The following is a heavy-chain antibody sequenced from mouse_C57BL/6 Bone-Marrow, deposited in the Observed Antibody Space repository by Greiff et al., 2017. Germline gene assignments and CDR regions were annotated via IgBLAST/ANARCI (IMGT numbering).Heavy chain of an antibody. V-gene: IGHV1-55*01. D-gene: IGHD2-12*01. J-gene: IGHJ1*03. CDR3: ARRYCRIYWYFDD. CDR1: GYTFTSYW. CDR2: IYPSSGST. Sequence: QVQLQQSGAELVKPGASVKMSCKASGYTFTSYWITWVKQRPGQGLEWIGDIYPSSGSTNYNEKFKSKATLTVDTSSSTAYMQLSSLTSADAAVYYCARRYCRIYWYFDDWGTGTTLTVSS.